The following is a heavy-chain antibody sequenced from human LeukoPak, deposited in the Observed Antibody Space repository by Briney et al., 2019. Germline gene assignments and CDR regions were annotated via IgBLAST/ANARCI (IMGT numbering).Heavy chain of an antibody. CDR1: GGSISSYY. D-gene: IGHD3-10*02. J-gene: IGHJ3*02. CDR2: IYYSGST. Sequence: PSETLSLTCTVSGGSISSYYWSWIRQPPGKGLEWIGYIYYSGSTNYNPSLKSRVTISVDTSKNQFSLKLSSVTAADTAVHYCARTRMFGDDAFDIWGQGTMVTVSS. CDR3: ARTRMFGDDAFDI. V-gene: IGHV4-59*08.